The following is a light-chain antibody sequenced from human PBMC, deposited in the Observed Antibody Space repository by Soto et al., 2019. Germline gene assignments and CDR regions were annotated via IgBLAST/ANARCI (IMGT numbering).Light chain of an antibody. J-gene: IGLJ2*01. Sequence: QSALTQPPPVSGSPGQSFTISCTGTSSDVGSYNRASWYQQPPGTAPKLMIYEVSNRPSGVPDRFSGSKSGNTATLTISGLQAEDEADYYCSSYTSSSTLVVFGGGTKLTVL. V-gene: IGLV2-18*02. CDR2: EVS. CDR1: SSDVGSYNR. CDR3: SSYTSSSTLVV.